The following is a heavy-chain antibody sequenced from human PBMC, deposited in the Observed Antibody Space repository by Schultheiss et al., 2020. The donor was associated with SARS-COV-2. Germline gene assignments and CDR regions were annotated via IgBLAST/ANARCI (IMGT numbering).Heavy chain of an antibody. J-gene: IGHJ4*02. CDR1: GGSISSSSYY. CDR2: IYYSGST. CDR3: ARSVGSSWYDFDY. Sequence: SQTLSLTCTVSGGSISSSSYYWGWIRQPPGKGLEWIGSIYYSGSTYYNPSLKSRVTISVDTSKNQFSLNLNSVTAADTAVYYCARSVGSSWYDFDYWGQGTLVTVSS. D-gene: IGHD6-13*01. V-gene: IGHV4-39*07.